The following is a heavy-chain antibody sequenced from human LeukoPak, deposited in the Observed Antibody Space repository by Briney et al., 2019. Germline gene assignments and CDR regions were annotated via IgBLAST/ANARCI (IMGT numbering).Heavy chain of an antibody. V-gene: IGHV3-23*01. CDR3: AKGPYDSSGYYYPFDY. D-gene: IGHD3-22*01. Sequence: GGSLRLSCAASGFTFSSYAMSWVRQAPGKGLEWVSAISGSGGSTYHADSVKGRFTISRDNSKNTLYLQMNSLRAEDTAVYYCAKGPYDSSGYYYPFDYWGQGTLVTVSS. J-gene: IGHJ4*02. CDR1: GFTFSSYA. CDR2: ISGSGGST.